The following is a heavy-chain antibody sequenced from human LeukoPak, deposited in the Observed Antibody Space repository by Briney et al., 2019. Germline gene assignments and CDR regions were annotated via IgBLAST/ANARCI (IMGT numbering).Heavy chain of an antibody. V-gene: IGHV1-18*01. Sequence: ASVKVSCKTSGYTFTSYGISWVRQAPGQGLEWMGWISAYNADTNFAQKFQGRVTMTIDASTTTAYMELRSLRSDDTAVYYCASSSSHSSSPYYYGMDVWGQGTTVTVSS. J-gene: IGHJ6*02. CDR1: GYTFTSYG. D-gene: IGHD6-6*01. CDR3: ASSSSHSSSPYYYGMDV. CDR2: ISAYNADT.